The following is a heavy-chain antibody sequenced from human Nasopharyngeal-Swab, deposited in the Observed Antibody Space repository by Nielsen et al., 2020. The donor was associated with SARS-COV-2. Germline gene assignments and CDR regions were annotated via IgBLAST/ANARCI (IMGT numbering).Heavy chain of an antibody. V-gene: IGHV3-21*01. CDR2: ISRRSSDI. J-gene: IGHJ3*02. Sequence: GGSLRLSCDASGFIFSSYTMNWVRRAPGKGLEWVSSISRRSSDIYYRDSLKGRFTVSRDNTKKSLYLQMDSLRAEDTAVYYCARDGYCGGDCYGAFDIWGQGTMVTVSS. CDR3: ARDGYCGGDCYGAFDI. CDR1: GFIFSSYT. D-gene: IGHD2-21*02.